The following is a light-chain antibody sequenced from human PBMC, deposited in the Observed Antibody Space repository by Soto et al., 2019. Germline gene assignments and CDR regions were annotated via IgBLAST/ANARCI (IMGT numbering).Light chain of an antibody. CDR3: QHYNSYSEA. V-gene: IGKV1-5*03. Sequence: DIQMNQSPSTLSGSIGDRVTITCRASQTISSWLAWYQQKPGKAPKLLIYKAPTLKSGVPSRFSGSGSGTEFTLTISSLQPDDFATYYCQHYNSYSEAFGQVTIVDIK. CDR2: KAP. CDR1: QTISSW. J-gene: IGKJ1*01.